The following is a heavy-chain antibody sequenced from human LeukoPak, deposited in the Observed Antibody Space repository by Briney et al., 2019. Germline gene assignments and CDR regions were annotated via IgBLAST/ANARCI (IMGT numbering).Heavy chain of an antibody. CDR2: ISYDGSNK. V-gene: IGHV3-30*18. D-gene: IGHD2-2*01. J-gene: IGHJ6*02. Sequence: GRSLRLSCAASGFTFSSYGMHWVRQAPGKGLEWVAVISYDGSNKYYADSVKGRFTISRDNSKSTLYLQMNSLRAEDTAVYYCAKGAVLDIVVVPAASTYGMDVWGQGTTVTVSS. CDR3: AKGAVLDIVVVPAASTYGMDV. CDR1: GFTFSSYG.